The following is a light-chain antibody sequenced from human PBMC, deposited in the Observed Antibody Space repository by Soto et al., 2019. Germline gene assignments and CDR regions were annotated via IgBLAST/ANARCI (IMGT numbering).Light chain of an antibody. V-gene: IGLV1-47*01. CDR2: RNN. CDR3: AGWDASLSGHVV. Sequence: QAVVTQPPSASGTPGQRVTISCSGSSSNIGSSYVYWYQQLPGTAPKLVIFRNNQRPSGVPDRFSGSKSGTSAPLAISGLRSEDEADYYCAGWDASLSGHVVFGGGTQLTVL. J-gene: IGLJ2*01. CDR1: SSNIGSSY.